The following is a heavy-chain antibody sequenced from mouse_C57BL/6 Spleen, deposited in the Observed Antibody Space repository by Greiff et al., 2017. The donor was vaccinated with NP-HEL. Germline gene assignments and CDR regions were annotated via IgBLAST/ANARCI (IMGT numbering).Heavy chain of an antibody. CDR2: INPSNGGT. V-gene: IGHV1-53*01. CDR3: AREGDGGSHAMDY. Sequence: QVQLQQPGTELVKPGASVKLSCKASGYTFTSYWMHWVKQRPGQGLEWIGNINPSNGGTNYNEKFKSKATLTVDKSSSTAYMQSSSLTADDSAVYYCAREGDGGSHAMDYWGQGTSVTVSS. CDR1: GYTFTSYW. D-gene: IGHD2-13*01. J-gene: IGHJ4*01.